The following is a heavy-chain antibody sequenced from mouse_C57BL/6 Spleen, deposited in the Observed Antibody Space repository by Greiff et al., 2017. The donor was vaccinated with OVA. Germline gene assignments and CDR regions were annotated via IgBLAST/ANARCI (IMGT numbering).Heavy chain of an antibody. Sequence: QVQLQQPGAELVKPGASVKLSCKASGYTFTSYWMHWVKQRPGQGLEWIGMIHPNSGSTNYNEKFKSKATLTVDKSSSTAYMQLSSLTSEDSAVYYCARPTTVVAKGPWYFDVWGTGTTVTVSS. V-gene: IGHV1-64*01. J-gene: IGHJ1*03. CDR2: IHPNSGST. CDR1: GYTFTSYW. D-gene: IGHD1-1*01. CDR3: ARPTTVVAKGPWYFDV.